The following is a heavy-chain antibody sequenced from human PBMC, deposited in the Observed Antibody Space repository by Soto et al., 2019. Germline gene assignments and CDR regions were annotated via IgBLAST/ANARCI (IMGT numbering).Heavy chain of an antibody. Sequence: GGSLRLSCAASGFTFSSYAMYWVRQAPGKGLEWVAVISYDGSNKYYADSVKGRFTISRDNSKNTLYLQMNSLRAEDTAVYYCASPYSSSSRRGDWYFDLWGRGTLVTVSS. CDR3: ASPYSSSSRRGDWYFDL. CDR1: GFTFSSYA. D-gene: IGHD6-6*01. CDR2: ISYDGSNK. J-gene: IGHJ2*01. V-gene: IGHV3-30-3*01.